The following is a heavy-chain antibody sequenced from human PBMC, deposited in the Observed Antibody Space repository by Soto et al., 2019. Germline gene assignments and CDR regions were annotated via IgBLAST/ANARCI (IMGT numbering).Heavy chain of an antibody. CDR2: INHSGST. CDR3: ARGATPGDILTGYYNFDP. J-gene: IGHJ5*02. V-gene: IGHV4-34*01. D-gene: IGHD3-9*01. CDR1: GGSFSGYY. Sequence: PSETLSLTCAVYGGSFSGYYWSWIRQPPGKGLEWIGEINHSGSTNYNPSLKSRVTISVDTSKNQFSLKLSSVTAADTAVYYCARGATPGDILTGYYNFDPWGQGTLVTVSS.